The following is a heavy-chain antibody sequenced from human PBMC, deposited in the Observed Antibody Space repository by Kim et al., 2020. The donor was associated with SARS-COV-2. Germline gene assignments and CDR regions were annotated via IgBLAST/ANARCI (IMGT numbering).Heavy chain of an antibody. V-gene: IGHV4-34*01. CDR2: INHSGST. Sequence: SETLSLTCAVYGGSFSGYYWSWIRQPPGKGLEWIGEINHSGSTNYNPSLKSRVTISVDTSKNQFSLKLSSVTAADTAVYYCARGLTMVRGVTWGRGWRFDPWGQGTLVTVSS. CDR3: ARGLTMVRGVTWGRGWRFDP. D-gene: IGHD3-10*01. J-gene: IGHJ5*02. CDR1: GGSFSGYY.